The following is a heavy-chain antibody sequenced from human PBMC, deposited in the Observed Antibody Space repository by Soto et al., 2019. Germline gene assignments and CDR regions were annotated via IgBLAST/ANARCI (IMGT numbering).Heavy chain of an antibody. Sequence: GASVKVSCKASGFTFTSSAVQWVRQARGQRLEWIGWIVVGSGNTNYAQKFQERVTITRDMSTSTAYMELSSLRSEDTAVYYCAAVDYDSSGYRTPYYYYGMDAWGQGTTVTVSS. D-gene: IGHD3-22*01. CDR2: IVVGSGNT. V-gene: IGHV1-58*01. CDR3: AAVDYDSSGYRTPYYYYGMDA. J-gene: IGHJ6*02. CDR1: GFTFTSSA.